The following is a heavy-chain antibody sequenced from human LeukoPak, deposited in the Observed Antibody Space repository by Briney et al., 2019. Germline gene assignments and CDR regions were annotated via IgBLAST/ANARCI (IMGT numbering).Heavy chain of an antibody. D-gene: IGHD6-6*01. CDR3: ARGKSSSRSGLYV. CDR2: INPNSGGT. V-gene: IGHV1-2*02. CDR1: GYTFTGHY. J-gene: IGHJ6*04. Sequence: ASVKVSCKASGYTFTGHYMHWVRQAPGQGLEWMGWINPNSGGTNYAQKFQGRVTMTRDTSISTAYMELSRLRSDDTAVYYCARGKSSSRSGLYVWGKGTTVTVSS.